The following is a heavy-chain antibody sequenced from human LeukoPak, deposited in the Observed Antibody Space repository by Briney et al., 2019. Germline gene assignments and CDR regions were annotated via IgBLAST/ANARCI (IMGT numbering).Heavy chain of an antibody. CDR3: ETALGGGSYYDGFDN. Sequence: GGPLRPSCAASGFIFDDCAVHWVRQAGGKGLEWGSLISWDGGSTYYAHSVKRLFTISRDNRNNSLSLQVNSMRAEDTALYYCETALGGGSYYDGFDNWGHGTIVTVSS. CDR1: GFIFDDCA. J-gene: IGHJ3*02. CDR2: ISWDGGST. V-gene: IGHV3-43D*03. D-gene: IGHD1-26*01.